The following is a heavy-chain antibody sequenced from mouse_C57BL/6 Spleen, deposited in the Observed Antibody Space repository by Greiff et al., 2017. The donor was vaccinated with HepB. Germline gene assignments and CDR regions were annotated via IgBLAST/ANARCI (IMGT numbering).Heavy chain of an antibody. V-gene: IGHV1-64*01. J-gene: IGHJ2*01. CDR3: ARSTVVGDYFDY. Sequence: QLQQPGAELVKPGASVKLSCKASGYTFTSYWMHWVKQRPGQGLEWIGMIHPNSGSTNYNEKFKSKATLTVDKSSSTAYMQLSSLTSEDSAVYYCARSTVVGDYFDYWGQGTTLTVSS. D-gene: IGHD1-1*01. CDR2: IHPNSGST. CDR1: GYTFTSYW.